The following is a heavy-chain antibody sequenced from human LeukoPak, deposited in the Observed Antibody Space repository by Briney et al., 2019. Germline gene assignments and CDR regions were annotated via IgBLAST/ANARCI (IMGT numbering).Heavy chain of an antibody. D-gene: IGHD6-19*01. J-gene: IGHJ4*02. V-gene: IGHV3-23*01. CDR3: AKIGAAIAVDELDY. Sequence: PGGSLRLSCAASGFTFSRDSMNWVRQAPGKGLEWVSAISGSGGSTYYADSVKGRFTISRDNSKNTLYLQMNSLRAEDTAVYYCAKIGAAIAVDELDYWGQGTLVTVSS. CDR1: GFTFSRDS. CDR2: ISGSGGST.